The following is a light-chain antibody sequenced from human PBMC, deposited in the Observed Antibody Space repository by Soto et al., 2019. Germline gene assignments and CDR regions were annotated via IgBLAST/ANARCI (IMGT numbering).Light chain of an antibody. CDR2: GAS. V-gene: IGKV3-15*01. J-gene: IGKJ1*01. CDR1: QTVIRN. CDR3: QQYAVWPPQT. Sequence: EIVMTQSPATLSLSPMERATLSFMASQTVIRNLAWYQQKPGQTPRLLIFGASTRATGIPARFSGSGSGTEFTLTISSLQPEDFAVYYCQQYAVWPPQTFGQGTKVDNK.